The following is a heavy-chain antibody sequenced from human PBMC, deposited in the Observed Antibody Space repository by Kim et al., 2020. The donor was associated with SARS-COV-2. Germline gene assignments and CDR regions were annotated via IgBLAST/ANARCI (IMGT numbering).Heavy chain of an antibody. Sequence: RFTISRDNSKNTLYLQMNSLRAEDTAVYYCAKDRDILTGHKAPKTGGMDVWGQGTTVTVSS. CDR3: AKDRDILTGHKAPKTGGMDV. V-gene: IGHV3-30*02. J-gene: IGHJ6*02. D-gene: IGHD3-9*01.